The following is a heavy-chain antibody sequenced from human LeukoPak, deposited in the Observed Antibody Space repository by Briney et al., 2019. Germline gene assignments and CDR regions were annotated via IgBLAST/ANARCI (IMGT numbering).Heavy chain of an antibody. V-gene: IGHV3-11*06. J-gene: IGHJ4*02. CDR2: ISSSSSYT. CDR1: GVTFSDYY. Sequence: GGSLRLSCAASGVTFSDYYMSWIRQPPGKGLEWVSYISSSSSYTNYADSVKGRFTISRDNAKNSLYLQMNSLRAEDTAVYYCARDSPWSVRYFDYWGQGTLVTVSS. D-gene: IGHD2-8*01. CDR3: ARDSPWSVRYFDY.